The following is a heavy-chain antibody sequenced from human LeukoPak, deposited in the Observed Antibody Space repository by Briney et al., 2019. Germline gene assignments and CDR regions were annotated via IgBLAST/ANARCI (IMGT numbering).Heavy chain of an antibody. Sequence: SQTLSLTCAISGDSVSSNSAAWNWIRQSPSRGLEWLGRTYYRSKWYNDYAVSVKSRITINPDTSKNQFSLQLNSVTPEDTAVYYCARDAVLEAAGTCYYMDVWGKGTTVTVSS. D-gene: IGHD6-13*01. CDR1: GDSVSSNSAA. CDR2: TYYRSKWYN. J-gene: IGHJ6*03. V-gene: IGHV6-1*01. CDR3: ARDAVLEAAGTCYYMDV.